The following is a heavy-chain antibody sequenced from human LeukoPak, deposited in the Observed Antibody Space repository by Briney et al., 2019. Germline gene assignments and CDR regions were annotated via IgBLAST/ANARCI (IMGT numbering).Heavy chain of an antibody. Sequence: SETLSLTCAVYGGSFSGYYWSWIRQPPGKGLEWIGEINHSGSTNYNPSLKSRVTISVDTSKNQFSLKLSSVTAADTAVYYCASGGYSYGYNWGQGTLVTVSS. V-gene: IGHV4-34*01. CDR3: ASGGYSYGYN. CDR2: INHSGST. CDR1: GGSFSGYY. J-gene: IGHJ4*02. D-gene: IGHD5-18*01.